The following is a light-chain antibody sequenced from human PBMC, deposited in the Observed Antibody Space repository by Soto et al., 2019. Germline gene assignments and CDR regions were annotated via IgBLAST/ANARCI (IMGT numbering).Light chain of an antibody. CDR2: EVS. Sequence: QSALTQPASVSGSPGQSITISCTGTSSDVGGYNYVSWYQQHPGKAPKLVIYEVSKRPSGVPDRFSGSKSGNTASLTVSGFQAEDEAYYYCNSYAGSNNWVFGGGTKLTVL. CDR3: NSYAGSNNWV. CDR1: SSDVGGYNY. V-gene: IGLV2-8*01. J-gene: IGLJ3*02.